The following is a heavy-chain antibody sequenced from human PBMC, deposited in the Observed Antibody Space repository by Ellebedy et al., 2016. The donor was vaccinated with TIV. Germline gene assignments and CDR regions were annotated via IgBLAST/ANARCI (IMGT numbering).Heavy chain of an antibody. CDR2: INPNSGGT. D-gene: IGHD2-15*01. Sequence: ASVKVSCXASGYTFTGYYMHWVRQAPGQGLEWMGWINPNSGGTNYAQKFQGRVTMTRDTSISTAYMELSRLRSDDTAVYYCARGPHGYWSWFDPWGQGTLVTVSS. CDR1: GYTFTGYY. CDR3: ARGPHGYWSWFDP. J-gene: IGHJ5*02. V-gene: IGHV1-2*02.